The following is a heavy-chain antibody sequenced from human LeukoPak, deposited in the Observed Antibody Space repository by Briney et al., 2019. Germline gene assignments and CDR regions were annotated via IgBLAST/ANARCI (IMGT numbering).Heavy chain of an antibody. CDR2: MNPNSGNT. D-gene: IGHD4-17*01. Sequence: ASVKVCCKASGYTFTSYDINWVRQATGQGPEWMGWMNPNSGNTGYGQKFQGRVTITRDTSISTAYMELRSLRSEDTAVYYCARGRLTTVTTWYYHGMDVWGQGTTVTVSS. V-gene: IGHV1-8*01. CDR1: GYTFTSYD. J-gene: IGHJ6*02. CDR3: ARGRLTTVTTWYYHGMDV.